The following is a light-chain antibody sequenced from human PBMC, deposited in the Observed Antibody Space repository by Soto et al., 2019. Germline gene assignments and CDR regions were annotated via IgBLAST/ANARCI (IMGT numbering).Light chain of an antibody. Sequence: QSSPTQPAPLSGSPGQSITISCPGNSNDFGTYNFVSWYRQHPVKAPILIFFDVSSRPSGFFNRFSGSKSGNTASLTISGVQAEDEADYYCSSYANSDTVIFGGGTKVTVL. V-gene: IGLV2-14*01. CDR3: SSYANSDTVI. CDR1: SNDFGTYNF. J-gene: IGLJ2*01. CDR2: DVS.